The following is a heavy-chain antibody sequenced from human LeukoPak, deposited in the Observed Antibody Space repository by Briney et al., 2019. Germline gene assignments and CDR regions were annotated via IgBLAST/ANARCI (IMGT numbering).Heavy chain of an antibody. CDR3: ARDLWVAWLATGYYYGMDV. CDR1: GFTFSTYS. V-gene: IGHV3-21*01. J-gene: IGHJ6*02. D-gene: IGHD6-19*01. Sequence: GGSLRLSCAASGFTFSTYSMNWVRQAPGKGLEWVSSISGTSSYIYYADSVKGRFTISRDNAKNSLSLQMNSLRAEDTAVYYCARDLWVAWLATGYYYGMDVWGQGTTVTVSS. CDR2: ISGTSSYI.